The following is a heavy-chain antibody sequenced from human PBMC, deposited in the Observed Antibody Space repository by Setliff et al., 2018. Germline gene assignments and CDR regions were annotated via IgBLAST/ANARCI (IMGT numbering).Heavy chain of an antibody. CDR3: AKDIGSYYY. CDR2: ISDSSHEM. V-gene: IGHV3-21*04. D-gene: IGHD1-26*01. CDR1: GFTFSIFA. Sequence: GGSLRLSCAASGFTFSIFAMKWVRQTPGRGLEWVSFISDSSHEMYYADSVKGRFTISRDNAKNSLYLEMNSLRAEDTAFYYCAKDIGSYYYWGQGTLVTVSS. J-gene: IGHJ4*02.